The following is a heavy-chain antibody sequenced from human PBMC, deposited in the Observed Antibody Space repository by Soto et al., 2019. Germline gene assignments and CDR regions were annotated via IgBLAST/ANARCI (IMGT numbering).Heavy chain of an antibody. CDR2: IIPIPGTA. CDR1: GGTFGSYA. Sequence: QVQLVQSGAEVKKPGSSVKVSWKASGGTFGSYAISWVRQAPGQGLEWMGGIIPIPGTANYAQKFQGRVTIAADESMSTAYMELSSLRSEDTAVYYCARSQGSSTSLEIYYYYYYGMDVWGQGTTVTVSS. D-gene: IGHD2-2*01. CDR3: ARSQGSSTSLEIYYYYYYGMDV. V-gene: IGHV1-69*01. J-gene: IGHJ6*02.